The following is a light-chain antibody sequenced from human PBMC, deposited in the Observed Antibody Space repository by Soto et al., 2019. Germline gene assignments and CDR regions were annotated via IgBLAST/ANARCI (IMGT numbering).Light chain of an antibody. J-gene: IGKJ2*01. CDR1: QSVSSTY. CDR2: GTS. CDR3: QQYDISPPMYT. V-gene: IGKV3-20*01. Sequence: EIVLTQSPGTLSLSPGERATLSCRASQSVSSTYLGWYQQRPGQAPRLLIYGTSNRAAGIPDRFSGSGSGTDFTLTISRLEPEDFAVYFCQQYDISPPMYTFGRGTKLDIK.